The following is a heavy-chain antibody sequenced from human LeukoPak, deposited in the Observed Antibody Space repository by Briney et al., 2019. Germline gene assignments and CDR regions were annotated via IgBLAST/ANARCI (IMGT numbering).Heavy chain of an antibody. Sequence: PSETLSLTCAVSGGSISTYYWSWIRQPPGKGLEWIGNVFDNGGTYYNPSLKSRVSISIDTSQNQFSLKLTSVTAADTAVYYCARDTSPLAFWGQGILVTVSS. CDR1: GGSISTYY. CDR2: VFDNGGT. V-gene: IGHV4-59*01. CDR3: ARDTSPLAF. D-gene: IGHD3-3*02. J-gene: IGHJ4*02.